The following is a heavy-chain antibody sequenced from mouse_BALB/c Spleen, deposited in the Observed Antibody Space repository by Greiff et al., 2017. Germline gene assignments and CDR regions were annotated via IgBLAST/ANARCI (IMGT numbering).Heavy chain of an antibody. J-gene: IGHJ2*01. CDR3: ARAGTYFDY. CDR1: GFTFSSYA. CDR2: ISSGGST. Sequence: EVKLMESGGGLVKPGGSLKLSCAASGFTFSSYAMSWVRQTPEKRLEWVASISSGGSTYYPDSVKGRFTISRDNARNTLYLQMSSLKSEDTAMYYCARAGTYFDYWGQGTTLTVSS. V-gene: IGHV5-6-5*01. D-gene: IGHD4-1*01.